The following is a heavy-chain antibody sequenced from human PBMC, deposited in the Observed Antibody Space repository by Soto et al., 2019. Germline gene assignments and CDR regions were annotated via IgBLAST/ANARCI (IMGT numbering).Heavy chain of an antibody. D-gene: IGHD4-17*01. CDR3: TTEFGDYPDY. J-gene: IGHJ4*02. V-gene: IGHV1-8*01. Sequence: QEKRQGLEWMGWMNPNSGNTGYAQKFQGRVTMTRNTSISTAYMELSSLKTEDTAVYYCTTEFGDYPDYWGQRLLLSVSS. CDR2: MNPNSGNT.